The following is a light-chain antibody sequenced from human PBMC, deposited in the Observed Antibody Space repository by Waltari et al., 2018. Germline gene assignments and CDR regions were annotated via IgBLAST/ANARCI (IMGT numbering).Light chain of an antibody. CDR1: QTIYNS. Sequence: DIQMTQSPSPLSASVGDRVTITCRASQTIYNSLNWYQHKPGKAPKLPISDTSTLQSGVPSRFSGRGSGTEFTLTISRLQPEDFGTYYCQQSYTLPYTFGQGTKLDI. J-gene: IGKJ2*01. V-gene: IGKV1-39*01. CDR2: DTS. CDR3: QQSYTLPYT.